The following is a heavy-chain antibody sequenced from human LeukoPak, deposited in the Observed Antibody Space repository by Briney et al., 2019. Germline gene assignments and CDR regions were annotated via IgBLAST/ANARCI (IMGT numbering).Heavy chain of an antibody. Sequence: GGSLRLSCAASGLTFSSYGMHWVRQAPGKGLEWVAFIGYDGSNKYYADSVKGRFTISRDNSKNTLYLQMNSLRAEDTAVYYCAKCPGRATSGVAYYYYFYMDVWGKGTTVTISS. V-gene: IGHV3-30*02. J-gene: IGHJ6*03. CDR1: GLTFSSYG. D-gene: IGHD7-27*01. CDR2: IGYDGSNK. CDR3: AKCPGRATSGVAYYYYFYMDV.